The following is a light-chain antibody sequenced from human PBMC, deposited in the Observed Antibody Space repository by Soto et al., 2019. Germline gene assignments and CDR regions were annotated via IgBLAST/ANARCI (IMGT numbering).Light chain of an antibody. CDR1: QSVSIN. CDR3: QQYNNWPPVT. Sequence: EIVMTQSPATLSVSPGEGATLSCRASQSVSINLAWYQQKPGQAPRLLIYGASTRATGIPARFSGSGSGTEFTLTISSLQSEDFAVYYGQQYNNWPPVTFGQGTKLEIK. V-gene: IGKV3-15*01. CDR2: GAS. J-gene: IGKJ2*01.